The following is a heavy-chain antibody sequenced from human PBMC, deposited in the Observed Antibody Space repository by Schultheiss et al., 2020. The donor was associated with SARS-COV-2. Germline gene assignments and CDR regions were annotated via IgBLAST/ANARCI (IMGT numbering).Heavy chain of an antibody. J-gene: IGHJ3*02. D-gene: IGHD5-18*01. CDR2: ISGSGGST. CDR1: GFAFVTYA. CDR3: AREDIRNSYNI. V-gene: IGHV3-23*01. Sequence: GGSLRLSCAASGFAFVTYAMTWVRQAPGQGLEWVSTISGSGGSTHYADSVKGRFIISRDNAKNSLYLQMSSLRAEDTALYYCAREDIRNSYNIWGQGTLVTVSS.